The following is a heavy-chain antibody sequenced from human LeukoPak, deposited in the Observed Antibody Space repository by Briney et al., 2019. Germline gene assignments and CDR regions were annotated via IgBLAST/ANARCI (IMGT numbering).Heavy chain of an antibody. CDR3: ARDDYDFWSGDTARFDY. Sequence: PGGSLRLSCAASGFTFSSYSMNWVRQAPGKGLEWVSYISSSSSTIYYAGSVKGRFTISRDNAKNSLYLQMNSLRAEDTAVYYCARDDYDFWSGDTARFDYWGQGTLVTVSS. CDR2: ISSSSSTI. J-gene: IGHJ4*02. D-gene: IGHD3-3*01. CDR1: GFTFSSYS. V-gene: IGHV3-48*01.